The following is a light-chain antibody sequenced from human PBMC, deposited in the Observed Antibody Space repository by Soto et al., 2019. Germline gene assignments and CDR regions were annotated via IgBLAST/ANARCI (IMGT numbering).Light chain of an antibody. J-gene: IGLJ3*02. CDR3: GTWDSSLSAEV. V-gene: IGLV1-51*01. CDR1: STNIGNHY. Sequence: QSVLTQPPSVSAAPGQKVTISCSGSSTNIGNHYVAWYRQLPGTAPKLLIYDNNKQPSGIPDRFSGSKSGTSATLDITGLQPWDEADYYCGTWDSSLSAEVFGGGTKLTVL. CDR2: DNN.